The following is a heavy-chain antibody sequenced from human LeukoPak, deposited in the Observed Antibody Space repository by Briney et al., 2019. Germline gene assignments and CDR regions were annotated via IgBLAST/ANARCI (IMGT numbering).Heavy chain of an antibody. CDR2: ISSSSSYT. V-gene: IGHV3-21*01. Sequence: GGSLRLSCAASGVSFSTYTLTWVRQAPGEGLEWVASISSSSSYTNYADSVKGRFTISRDNAKNSLYLQMNSLRAEDTAVYYCARDGSADEPEYYDYYMDVWVKGSTVTVCS. CDR3: ARDGSADEPEYYDYYMDV. J-gene: IGHJ6*03. CDR1: GVSFSTYT. D-gene: IGHD2/OR15-2a*01.